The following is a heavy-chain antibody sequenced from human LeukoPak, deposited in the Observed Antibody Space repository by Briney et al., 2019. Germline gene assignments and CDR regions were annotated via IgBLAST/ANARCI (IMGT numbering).Heavy chain of an antibody. CDR2: IIPMLDIA. CDR1: GGTFRSYT. D-gene: IGHD2-2*02. V-gene: IGHV1-69*02. J-gene: IGHJ3*02. Sequence: AASVKVSCKASGGTFRSYTIVWVRQAPGQGLEWMGRIIPMLDIANYAQKFQGRVTIIADKSTSTAYMELSSLRSEDTAVYYCASPRDCSTTSCYSDDAFDIWGQGTMVTVSS. CDR3: ASPRDCSTTSCYSDDAFDI.